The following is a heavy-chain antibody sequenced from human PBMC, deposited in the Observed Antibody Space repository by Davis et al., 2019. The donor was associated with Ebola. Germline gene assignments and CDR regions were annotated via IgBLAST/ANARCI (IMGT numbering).Heavy chain of an antibody. J-gene: IGHJ4*02. CDR1: GDSVSHNRDA. CDR2: TYYRSKWFV. D-gene: IGHD3-22*01. V-gene: IGHV6-1*01. Sequence: SQTLSLTCAISGDSVSHNRDAWNWIRQSPSRGLEWLGRTYYRSKWFVDYAASVKSRITIKADTSKNQFSLQLTSVTPEDTAVYYCARDPPYDQGYDYWGQGTLVTVSS. CDR3: ARDPPYDQGYDY.